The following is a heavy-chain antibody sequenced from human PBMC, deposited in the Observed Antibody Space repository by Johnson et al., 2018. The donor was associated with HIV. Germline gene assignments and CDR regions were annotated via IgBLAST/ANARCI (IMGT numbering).Heavy chain of an antibody. J-gene: IGHJ3*02. CDR3: ASAYSYGAFDI. CDR2: IYSGGST. D-gene: IGHD5-18*01. V-gene: IGHV3-NL1*01. Sequence: QVQLVESGGGVVRPGGSLRLSCAASGFTFDDYGMSWVRQAPGKGLEWVSVIYSGGSTYYADSVKGRFTISRDNSKNTLFLQMNSLRPEDTAVYYCASAYSYGAFDIWCQGTMVTVSS. CDR1: GFTFDDYG.